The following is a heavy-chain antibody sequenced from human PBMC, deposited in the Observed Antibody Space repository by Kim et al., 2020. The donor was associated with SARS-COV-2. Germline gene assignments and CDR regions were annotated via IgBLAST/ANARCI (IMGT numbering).Heavy chain of an antibody. Sequence: ASVKVSCKASGYTFTSYYMHWVRQAPGQGLEWMGHINPNGGSIKYAQKFQDRVTMTRDTSTSTVYMELSSLRFEDTAVYHCAREGYDILTGYYWKSFDYWGQGTLVTVSS. CDR2: INPNGGSI. D-gene: IGHD3-9*01. J-gene: IGHJ4*02. CDR3: AREGYDILTGYYWKSFDY. V-gene: IGHV1-46*01. CDR1: GYTFTSYY.